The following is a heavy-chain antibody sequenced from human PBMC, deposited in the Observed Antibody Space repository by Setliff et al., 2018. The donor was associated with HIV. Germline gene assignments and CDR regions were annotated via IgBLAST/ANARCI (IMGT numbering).Heavy chain of an antibody. CDR3: ARVQQQLLQEDDYFDY. D-gene: IGHD6-13*01. J-gene: IGHJ4*02. Sequence: GGSLRLSCAASGFSFSDYGMHWVRQAPGKGLEWVAFIWYDGNNIKYADSVKGRFTISRDNSKNTLYLQMNSLRAEDTAVYYCARVQQQLLQEDDYFDYWGQGTLVTVSS. CDR1: GFSFSDYG. V-gene: IGHV3-30*02. CDR2: IWYDGNNI.